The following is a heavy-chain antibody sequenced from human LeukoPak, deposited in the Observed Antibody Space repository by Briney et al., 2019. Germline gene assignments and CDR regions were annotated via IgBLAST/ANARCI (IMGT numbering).Heavy chain of an antibody. CDR1: GFTFSDYS. CDR2: ITSDSTI. V-gene: IGHV3-11*01. CDR3: ARARQVGDY. Sequence: PGGSLRLSCAASGFTFSDYSMSWIRQAPGKGLEWVPYITSDSTIYYADSVKGRFTISGDNGKNSLYLQMNSLRAEDTAVYYCARARQVGDYWGQGTLVTVSS. J-gene: IGHJ4*02. D-gene: IGHD1-26*01.